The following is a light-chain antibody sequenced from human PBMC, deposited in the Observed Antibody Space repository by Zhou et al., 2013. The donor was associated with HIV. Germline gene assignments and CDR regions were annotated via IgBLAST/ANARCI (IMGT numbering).Light chain of an antibody. CDR2: ASS. Sequence: DIQMTQSPSSLSASVGDRVTITCRASQDISNYLAWYQHLPGTAPKVLIYASSTLLSGVPSRFSGSGSGTDFTLTINGLQPEDAATYFCQKYNGGPRTFGQGTKV. J-gene: IGKJ1*01. V-gene: IGKV1-27*01. CDR1: QDISNY. CDR3: QKYNGGPRT.